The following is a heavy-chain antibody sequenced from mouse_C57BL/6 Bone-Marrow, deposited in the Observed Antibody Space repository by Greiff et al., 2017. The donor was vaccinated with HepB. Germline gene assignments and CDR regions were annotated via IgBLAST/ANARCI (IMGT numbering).Heavy chain of an antibody. CDR2: IYPGDGDT. CDR1: GYAFSSSW. Sequence: QVQLQQSGPELVKPGASVKISCKASGYAFSSSWMNWVKQRPGKGLEWIGRIYPGDGDTNYNGKFKGKATLTADKYSSTAYMQLSSLTSEDSAVYFCARRWGGPFAYWGQGTLVTVSA. J-gene: IGHJ3*01. CDR3: ARRWGGPFAY. V-gene: IGHV1-82*01. D-gene: IGHD1-1*02.